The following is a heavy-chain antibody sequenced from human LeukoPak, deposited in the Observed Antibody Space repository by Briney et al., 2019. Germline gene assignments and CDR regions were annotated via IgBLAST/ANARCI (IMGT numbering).Heavy chain of an antibody. Sequence: PGGSLRLSCAASGFTFSSYAMSWVRQAPGKGLEWVSTISDGSGSRYYADSVKGRFTISRDNSKSTLYLQMNSLRAEDTAVYYCAKDSTTLAEDFDYWGQGTLVTYSS. CDR2: ISDGSGSR. V-gene: IGHV3-23*01. CDR3: AKDSTTLAEDFDY. J-gene: IGHJ4*02. CDR1: GFTFSSYA. D-gene: IGHD2/OR15-2a*01.